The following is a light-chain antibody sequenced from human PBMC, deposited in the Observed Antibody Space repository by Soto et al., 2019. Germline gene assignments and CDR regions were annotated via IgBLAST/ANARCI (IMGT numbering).Light chain of an antibody. CDR3: QQSFSTLT. J-gene: IGKJ4*01. Sequence: DIQMTQSPSTLSASVGDRVTITCRASQSISSWLAWYQQKPGKAPKLLTYDASSLESGVPSRFSGSGSGTDFTLTISSLQPEDFATYYCQQSFSTLTFGGGTKV. CDR2: DAS. V-gene: IGKV1-5*01. CDR1: QSISSW.